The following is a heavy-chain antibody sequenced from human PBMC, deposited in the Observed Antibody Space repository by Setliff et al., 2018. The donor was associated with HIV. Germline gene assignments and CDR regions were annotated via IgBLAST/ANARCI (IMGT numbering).Heavy chain of an antibody. V-gene: IGHV4-59*08. D-gene: IGHD6-13*01. J-gene: IGHJ4*02. CDR1: GGSISYY. Sequence: PSETLSLTCTVSGGSISYYWSWIRQPPGKGLEWIGYIHYSGDTNYNPSLKSRVTMSVDTSNNHVSLKLTSASAADTAVYYCARRYSSSWYFDYWGRGTLVTVSS. CDR3: ARRYSSSWYFDY. CDR2: IHYSGDT.